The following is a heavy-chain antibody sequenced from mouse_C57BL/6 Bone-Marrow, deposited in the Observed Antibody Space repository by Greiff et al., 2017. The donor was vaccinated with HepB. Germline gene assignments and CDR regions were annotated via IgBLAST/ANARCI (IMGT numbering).Heavy chain of an antibody. CDR2: ISNGGGST. Sequence: EVKLVESGGGLVQPGGSLKLSCAASGFTFSDYYMYWVRQTPEKRLEWVAYISNGGGSTYYPDTVKGRFTISRDNAKNTLYLQMSRLKSEDTAMYYCARQRFITTVDWYFDVWGTGTTVTVSS. J-gene: IGHJ1*03. V-gene: IGHV5-12*01. CDR1: GFTFSDYY. CDR3: ARQRFITTVDWYFDV. D-gene: IGHD1-1*01.